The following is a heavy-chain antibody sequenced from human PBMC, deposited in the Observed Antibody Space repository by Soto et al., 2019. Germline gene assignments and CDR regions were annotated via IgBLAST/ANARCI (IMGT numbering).Heavy chain of an antibody. Sequence: SETLSLTCAVYGGSFSGYYWSWIRQPPGKGLEWIGEINHSGSTNYNPSLKSRVTISVDTSKNQFSLKLSSVTAADTAVYYCARGSRWRRLDYWGQGTLVTVSS. CDR2: INHSGST. D-gene: IGHD6-13*01. CDR3: ARGSRWRRLDY. V-gene: IGHV4-34*01. J-gene: IGHJ4*02. CDR1: GGSFSGYY.